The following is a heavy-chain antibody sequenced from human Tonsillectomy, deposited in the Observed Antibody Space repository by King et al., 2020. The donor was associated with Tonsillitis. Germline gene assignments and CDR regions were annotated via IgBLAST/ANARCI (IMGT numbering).Heavy chain of an antibody. CDR3: ATEGDMATWFDP. D-gene: IGHD5-12*01. CDR1: GLTFSTSA. J-gene: IGHJ5*02. V-gene: IGHV1-58*01. Sequence: QLVQSGPEVRKPGTSVKVSCKASGLTFSTSAVQWVRQARGQRLEWIGWIVVGSGTTNYAQKFQERVTITRDMSTRTVYMEVSSLRSEDTAVYYCATEGDMATWFDPWGQGTLVTVSS. CDR2: IVVGSGTT.